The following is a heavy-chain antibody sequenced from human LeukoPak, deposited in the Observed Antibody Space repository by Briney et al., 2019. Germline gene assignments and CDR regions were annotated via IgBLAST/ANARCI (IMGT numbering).Heavy chain of an antibody. CDR3: ARARPSGSYYYFDY. CDR1: GGSISSGGYS. V-gene: IGHV4-30-2*01. CDR2: IYHSGST. J-gene: IGHJ4*02. D-gene: IGHD1-26*01. Sequence: PSQTLSLTCAVSGGSISSGGYSWSWIRQPPGTGLEWIGYIYHSGSTYYNPSLKSRVTISVDRSKNQFSLKLSSVTAADTAVYYCARARPSGSYYYFDYWGQGTLVTVSS.